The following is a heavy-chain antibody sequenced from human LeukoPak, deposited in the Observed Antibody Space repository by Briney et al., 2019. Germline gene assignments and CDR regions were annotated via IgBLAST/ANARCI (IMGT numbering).Heavy chain of an antibody. D-gene: IGHD6-13*01. CDR2: INPSGGST. J-gene: IGHJ6*03. CDR3: ARGAGDSAAAFVDYYYYYMDV. Sequence: ASVKVSCKASGYTFTSYYMHWVRQAPGQGLEWMGIINPSGGSTSYAQKLQGRVTMTRDMSTSTVYMELSSLRSEDTAVYYCARGAGDSAAAFVDYYYYYMDVWGKGTTVTVSS. CDR1: GYTFTSYY. V-gene: IGHV1-46*01.